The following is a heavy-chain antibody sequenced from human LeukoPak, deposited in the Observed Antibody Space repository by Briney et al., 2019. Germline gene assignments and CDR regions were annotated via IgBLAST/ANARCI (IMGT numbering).Heavy chain of an antibody. J-gene: IGHJ4*02. D-gene: IGHD6-19*01. CDR3: ARGPHPYTSGWYHFDY. CDR2: ISSSGSTK. CDR1: EFTFSSYE. Sequence: GGSLRLSCAASEFTFSSYEMNWVRQAPGKGLEWVSYISSSGSTKYYADSMKGRFTISRDNAKNSLYLQMNSLRVEDTALYYCARGPHPYTSGWYHFDYWGQGTLVTVSS. V-gene: IGHV3-48*03.